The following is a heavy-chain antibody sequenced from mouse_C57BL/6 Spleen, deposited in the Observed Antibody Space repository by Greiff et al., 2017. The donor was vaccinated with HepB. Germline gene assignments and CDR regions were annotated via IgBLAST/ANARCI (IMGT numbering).Heavy chain of an antibody. CDR2: IRNKANGYTT. CDR3: ARYMDDYDSRGYAMDY. CDR1: GFTFTDYY. J-gene: IGHJ4*01. D-gene: IGHD2-4*01. V-gene: IGHV7-3*01. Sequence: EVKLMESGGGLVQPGGSLSLSCAASGFTFTDYYMSWVRQPPGKALEWLGFIRNKANGYTTEYSASVKGRFTISRDNSQSILYLQMNALRAEDSATYYCARYMDDYDSRGYAMDYWGQGTSVTVSS.